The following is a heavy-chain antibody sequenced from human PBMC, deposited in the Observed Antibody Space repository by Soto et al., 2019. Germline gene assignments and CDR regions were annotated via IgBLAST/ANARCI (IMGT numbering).Heavy chain of an antibody. CDR1: GCSISSGGYY. CDR3: ASSNIAAAGFYYYGMDV. CDR2: IYYSGST. Sequence: PSETLSLTCTVSGCSISSGGYYWSWIRQHPGKGLEWIGYIYYSGSTYYNPSLKSRVTISVDTSKNQFSLKLSSVTAADTAVYYCASSNIAAAGFYYYGMDVWGRGTTVTVSS. D-gene: IGHD6-13*01. V-gene: IGHV4-61*08. J-gene: IGHJ6*02.